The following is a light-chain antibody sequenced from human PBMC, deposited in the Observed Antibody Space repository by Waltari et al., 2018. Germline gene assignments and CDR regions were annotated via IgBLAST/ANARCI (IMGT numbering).Light chain of an antibody. CDR2: GAA. CDR1: QSVSRA. V-gene: IGKV3-20*01. J-gene: IGKJ1*01. Sequence: EIVLTQSPGTLSLSLGERATVSCRTSQSVSRALAWYQHKPGQAPRLLIYGAATRATGIPDRFSGSGSGTDFSLTSSRLEPDDFAVYYCQHYLRLPVTFGQGTTVEI. CDR3: QHYLRLPVT.